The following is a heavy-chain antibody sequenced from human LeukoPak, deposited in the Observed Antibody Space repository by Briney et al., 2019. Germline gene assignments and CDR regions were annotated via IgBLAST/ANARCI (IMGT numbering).Heavy chain of an antibody. CDR2: IKQDGSEK. D-gene: IGHD5-18*01. CDR3: ARDSSAADTDY. V-gene: IGHV3-7*01. CDR1: GFTFSSYW. Sequence: GGSLRLSCAASGFTFSSYWMSWVRQAPGKGLEWVANIKQDGSEKYYVDSVKGRFTISRDNAKNSLYLRMNSLRAEDTAVYYCARDSSAADTDYWGQGTLVTVSS. J-gene: IGHJ4*02.